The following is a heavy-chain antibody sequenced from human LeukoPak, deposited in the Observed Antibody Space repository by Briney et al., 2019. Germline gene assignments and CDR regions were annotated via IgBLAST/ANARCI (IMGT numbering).Heavy chain of an antibody. J-gene: IGHJ6*03. CDR3: ARRRNYYYMDI. CDR1: GFTFDNYE. V-gene: IGHV3-48*03. CDR2: ISSTGITI. Sequence: GGSLRLSCVVSGFTFDNYEMNWVRQAPGKGLEWVSYISSTGITIFYADSVKGRFIISRDNAKNSLYLQMNSLRAEDTAVYYCARRRNYYYMDIWGKGTTVTISS.